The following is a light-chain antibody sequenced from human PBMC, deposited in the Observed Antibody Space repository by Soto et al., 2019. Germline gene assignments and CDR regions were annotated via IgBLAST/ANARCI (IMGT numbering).Light chain of an antibody. J-gene: IGKJ4*01. V-gene: IGKV1-9*01. CDR2: SAS. Sequence: DIQLTQSQSFLSASVGDTVTITCRASQAMSTYLAWYQQKPGKVPKLLIRSASTLQSGVPPRFSGGGSGTEFTLTISTLQPDDSGIYYCQQLNGYQLAFGGGTNVEIK. CDR1: QAMSTY. CDR3: QQLNGYQLA.